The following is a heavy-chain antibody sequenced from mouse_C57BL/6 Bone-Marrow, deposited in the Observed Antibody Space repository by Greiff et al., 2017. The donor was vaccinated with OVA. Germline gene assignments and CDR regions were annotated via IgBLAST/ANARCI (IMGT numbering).Heavy chain of an antibody. V-gene: IGHV1-66*01. CDR2: IYPGSGNT. CDR1: GYSFTSYY. J-gene: IGHJ3*01. CDR3: ARENYDYVFAY. D-gene: IGHD2-4*01. Sequence: QVQLQQSGPELVKPGASVKISCKASGYSFTSYYIHWVKQRPGQGLEWIGWIYPGSGNTKYNEKFKGKATLTADTSSSTAYMQLSSLTSEDSAVYYCARENYDYVFAYWGQGTLVTVSA.